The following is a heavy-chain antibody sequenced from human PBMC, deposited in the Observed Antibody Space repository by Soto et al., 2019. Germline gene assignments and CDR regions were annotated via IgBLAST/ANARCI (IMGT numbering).Heavy chain of an antibody. D-gene: IGHD3-16*01. J-gene: IGHJ4*02. CDR1: GFTVSNTH. V-gene: IGHV3-66*01. CDR3: ARGWDYFDY. CDR2: IFGGGRT. Sequence: VESGGGLVQPGGSLRLSCAASGFTVSNTHMSWVRQAPGQGLEWVSVIFGGGRTYHADSVKGSFTISRDTSKNTVSLQMNSLRAEDTAVYYCARGWDYFDYWGQGTLVTVSS.